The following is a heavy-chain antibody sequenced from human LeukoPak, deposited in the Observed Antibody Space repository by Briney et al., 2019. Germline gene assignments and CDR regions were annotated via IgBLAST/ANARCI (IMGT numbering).Heavy chain of an antibody. CDR1: GGSISSSSYY. J-gene: IGHJ4*02. Sequence: SETLSLTCTVSGGSISSSSYYWGWIRQPPGKGLEWIGSIYYSGSTYYNPSLKSRVTIFVDTSKNQFSLKLSSVTAADTAVYYCARGGYSGYDLGIGFDYWGQGTLVTVSS. CDR3: ARGGYSGYDLGIGFDY. D-gene: IGHD5-12*01. V-gene: IGHV4-39*01. CDR2: IYYSGST.